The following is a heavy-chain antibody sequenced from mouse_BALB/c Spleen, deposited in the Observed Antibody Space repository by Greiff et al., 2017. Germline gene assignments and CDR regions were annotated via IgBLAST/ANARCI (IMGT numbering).Heavy chain of an antibody. D-gene: IGHD2-3*01. Sequence: EVQLQQSGAELVKPGASVKLSCTASGFNIKDTYMHWVKQRPEQGLEWIGRIDPANGNTKYDPKFQGKATITADTSSNTAYLQLSSLTSEDTAVYYCARGGDGYGYWYFDVWGAGTTVTVSS. J-gene: IGHJ1*01. CDR3: ARGGDGYGYWYFDV. V-gene: IGHV14-3*02. CDR1: GFNIKDTY. CDR2: IDPANGNT.